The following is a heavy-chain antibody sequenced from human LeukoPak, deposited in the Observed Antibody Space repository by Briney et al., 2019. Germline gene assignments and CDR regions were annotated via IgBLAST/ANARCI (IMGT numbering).Heavy chain of an antibody. J-gene: IGHJ5*02. Sequence: ETLSLTXAVSGYSISSGYYWGWLRPPPGKGLEWVSVIYSGGSTYYADSVKGRFTISSDSSKKTLYLQMNILTADATAVYCSARVFSSAGLFDPWGQGTVVSVSS. D-gene: IGHD6-25*01. CDR2: IYSGGST. CDR1: GYSISSGYY. V-gene: IGHV3-53*01. CDR3: ARVFSSAGLFDP.